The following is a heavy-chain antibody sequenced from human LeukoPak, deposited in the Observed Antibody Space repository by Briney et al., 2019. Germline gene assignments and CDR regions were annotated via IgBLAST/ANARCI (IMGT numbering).Heavy chain of an antibody. CDR3: ARGTGEGYTYGRYYFDY. V-gene: IGHV1-2*02. J-gene: IGHJ4*02. CDR1: RYTFTGYY. CDR2: INPNSGVT. Sequence: ASVKVSCKASRYTFTGYYMHCVRQAPGQGLEGMGWINPNSGVTDYAQKFQGRVTMTRYTSIRRAYMELSRLRSDDTEVYYCARGTGEGYTYGRYYFDYWGQGTLVTVSS. D-gene: IGHD5-18*01.